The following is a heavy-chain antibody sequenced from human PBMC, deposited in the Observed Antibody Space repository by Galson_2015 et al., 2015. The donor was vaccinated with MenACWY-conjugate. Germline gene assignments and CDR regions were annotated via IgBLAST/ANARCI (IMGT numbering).Heavy chain of an antibody. D-gene: IGHD1-26*01. CDR1: GDSFTSYA. CDR2: INAGDGNT. J-gene: IGHJ3*02. Sequence: SAKVCCKASGDSFTSYAMHWVRQAPGQRLEWMGWINAGDGNTQYSQKCQGIVTITRDSSASTAYMEMSRLRSEDMALYYCARLAEGGRYYTGSFDIWGQGTMVTVSS. V-gene: IGHV1-3*01. CDR3: ARLAEGGRYYTGSFDI.